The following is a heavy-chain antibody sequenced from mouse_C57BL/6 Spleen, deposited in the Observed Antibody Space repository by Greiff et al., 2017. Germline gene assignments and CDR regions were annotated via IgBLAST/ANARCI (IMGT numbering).Heavy chain of an antibody. CDR2: IEPETGGT. Sequence: VQLPPPRAELVRPGASVTLSCKASGYTFTDYEMHWVKQTPVHGLEWIGAIEPETGGTAYNQKFKGKAILTADKSSSTAYMELRSLTSEDSAVYYCTRSGDYAPDYWGQGTTLTVSS. CDR3: TRSGDYAPDY. V-gene: IGHV1-15*01. CDR1: GYTFTDYE. J-gene: IGHJ2*01. D-gene: IGHD2-4*01.